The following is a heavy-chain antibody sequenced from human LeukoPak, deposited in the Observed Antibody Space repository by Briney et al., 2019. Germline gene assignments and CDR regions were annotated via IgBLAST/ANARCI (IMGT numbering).Heavy chain of an antibody. Sequence: SVKVSCKASGGTFSSYAISWVRQAPGQGLEWMGGIIPIFGTANYAQKFQGRVTITADKSTSTAYMELSSLRSDDTAVYYCARDMFPGSSGVVIKNMDIWGKGTTVTVSS. CDR1: GGTFSSYA. V-gene: IGHV1-69*06. CDR2: IIPIFGTA. J-gene: IGHJ6*03. CDR3: ARDMFPGSSGVVIKNMDI. D-gene: IGHD3-3*01.